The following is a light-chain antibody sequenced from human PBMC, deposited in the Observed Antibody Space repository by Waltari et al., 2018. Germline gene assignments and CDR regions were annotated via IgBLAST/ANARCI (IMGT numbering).Light chain of an antibody. CDR3: QMYVRLPVT. V-gene: IGKV3-20*01. CDR1: QSVGRS. J-gene: IGKJ1*01. CDR2: GAS. Sequence: IVLTQSPGPLSLSPGEGATPPCRASQSVGRSLVWYQQRPGRAPRLLIYGASSRATGIPDRFTGSGSGTDFSLTISRLEPEDFAVYYCQMYVRLPVTFGQGTKVEI.